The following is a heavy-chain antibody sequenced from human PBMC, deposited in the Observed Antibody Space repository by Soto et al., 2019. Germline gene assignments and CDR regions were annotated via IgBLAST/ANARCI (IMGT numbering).Heavy chain of an antibody. Sequence: QVQLVQSGAEVKKPGASVKVSCKASGYTFTSYDINWVRQATGQGLEWMGWMNPNSGNTGYAQKFQGRVTMTRNTXIXRAYMELSSLRSEDTAVYYCARVASGWYEEGNYFDYWGQGTLVTVSS. CDR2: MNPNSGNT. J-gene: IGHJ4*02. D-gene: IGHD6-19*01. CDR1: GYTFTSYD. V-gene: IGHV1-8*01. CDR3: ARVASGWYEEGNYFDY.